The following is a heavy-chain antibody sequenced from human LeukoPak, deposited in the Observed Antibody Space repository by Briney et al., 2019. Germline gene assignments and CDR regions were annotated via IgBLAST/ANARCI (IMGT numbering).Heavy chain of an antibody. CDR2: INPNSGNT. CDR3: ARDRNYGSGSYGIGWFDP. J-gene: IGHJ5*02. CDR1: GYTFTAYY. V-gene: IGHV1-2*02. D-gene: IGHD3-10*01. Sequence: ASLKVSCKAPGYTFTAYYMHWVRQAPGQGLGWMGWINPNSGNTNYAQKFQGRVTMTTDTSISTAYMELSRLRSDDTAVYYCARDRNYGSGSYGIGWFDPWGQGTLVTVSS.